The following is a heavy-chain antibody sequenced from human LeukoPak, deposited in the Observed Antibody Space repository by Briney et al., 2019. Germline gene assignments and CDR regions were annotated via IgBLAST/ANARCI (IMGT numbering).Heavy chain of an antibody. CDR1: GGSISSYY. Sequence: SETLSLTCTVSGGSISSYYWSWIRQPPGKGLEWIGYIYYSGSTNYHPSLKSRVTISVDTSKNQFSLKLSSVTAADTAVYYCARATGGSGRATDWFDPWGHGTLVTVSS. CDR2: IYYSGST. D-gene: IGHD2-15*01. CDR3: ARATGGSGRATDWFDP. V-gene: IGHV4-59*01. J-gene: IGHJ5*02.